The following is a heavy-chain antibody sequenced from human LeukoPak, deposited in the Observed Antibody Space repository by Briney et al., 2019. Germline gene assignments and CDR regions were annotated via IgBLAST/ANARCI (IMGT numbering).Heavy chain of an antibody. CDR3: AKDLGSSSLY. V-gene: IGHV3-30*02. J-gene: IGHJ4*02. CDR2: IRYDGSNK. CDR1: GFTLSSYG. D-gene: IGHD6-13*01. Sequence: GGSLRLSCVASGFTLSSYGMHWVRQAPGKGLEWVAFIRYDGSNKYYADSVKGRFTISRDNSKNTLYLQMNSLRAEDTAVYYCAKDLGSSSLYWGQGTLVTVSS.